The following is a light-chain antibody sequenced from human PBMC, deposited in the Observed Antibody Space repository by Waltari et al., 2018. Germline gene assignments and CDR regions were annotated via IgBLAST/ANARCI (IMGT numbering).Light chain of an antibody. Sequence: VLTQSPATLSLSPGDRATLSCRASQYIGDYLAWYQQKPGQAPRLLMSEASNRATGGPDKFSASRSGTDFTLTVSNLVPEDFSVYYCQNRRNWPLLPSCGGTKVEIK. CDR2: EAS. V-gene: IGKV3-11*01. CDR1: QYIGDY. J-gene: IGKJ4*01. CDR3: QNRRNWPLLP.